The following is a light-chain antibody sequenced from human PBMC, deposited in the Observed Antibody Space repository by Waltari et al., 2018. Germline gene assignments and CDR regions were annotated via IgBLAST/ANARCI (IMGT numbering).Light chain of an antibody. CDR1: QGISSC. J-gene: IGKJ1*01. CDR3: QQSYSTPQT. V-gene: IGKV1-39*01. CDR2: AAS. Sequence: DIQMTQSPSSLSASVGARVTITCRASQGISSCLAWYQQKPGKAPELLIYAASSLQSGVPSRFSGSGSGTDFTLTISSLQPEDFATYYCQQSYSTPQTFGQGTKVEIK.